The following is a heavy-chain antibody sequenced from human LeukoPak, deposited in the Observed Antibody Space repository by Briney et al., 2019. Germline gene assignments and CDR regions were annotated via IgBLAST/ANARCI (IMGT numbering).Heavy chain of an antibody. CDR3: ARDDYGSGTYSY. CDR1: GYSFTGYY. V-gene: IGHV1-2*02. D-gene: IGHD3-10*01. CDR2: INPNSGAT. Sequence: ASVKVSCKASGYSFTGYYIHWVRQAPGQGLEWMGWINPNSGATKYAQNFQGRVTMTRDTSISTAYMELNSLRSDDTAVYYCARDDYGSGTYSYWGQGTLATVSS. J-gene: IGHJ4*02.